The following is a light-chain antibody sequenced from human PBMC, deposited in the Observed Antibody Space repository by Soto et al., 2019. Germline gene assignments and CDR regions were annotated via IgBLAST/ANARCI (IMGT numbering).Light chain of an antibody. Sequence: QSVLTQSSSASASLGSSVKLTCTLSSGHSSYIIAWHQQQPGKAPRYLMKLEGSGSYNKGSGVPDRFSGSSSGADRYLTISNLQFEDEADYYCETWDSNTHTVFGVGTQLPVL. CDR1: SGHSSYI. V-gene: IGLV4-60*02. CDR3: ETWDSNTHTV. CDR2: LEGSGSY. J-gene: IGLJ3*02.